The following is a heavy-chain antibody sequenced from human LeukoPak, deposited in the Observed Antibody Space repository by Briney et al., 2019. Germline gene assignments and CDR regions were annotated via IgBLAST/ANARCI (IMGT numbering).Heavy chain of an antibody. D-gene: IGHD3-16*02. CDR3: AKRGDYDYVWGSYPWGAFDV. CDR1: GFTFSSYA. CDR2: ISGSGGST. J-gene: IGHJ3*01. Sequence: GGSLRLSCAASGFTFSSYAMSWVRQAPGKGLEWVSAISGSGGSTYYADSVKGRFTISRDNSKNTLYLQMNSLRAEDTAVYYCAKRGDYDYVWGSYPWGAFDVWGQGTMVTVSS. V-gene: IGHV3-23*01.